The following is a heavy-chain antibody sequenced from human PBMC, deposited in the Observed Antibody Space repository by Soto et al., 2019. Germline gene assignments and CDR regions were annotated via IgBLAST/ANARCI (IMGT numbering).Heavy chain of an antibody. CDR1: GFSSSDYE. Sequence: PGGSLRLSCAASGFSSSDYEMNWVRQAPGKGLEWIAHFSFSGSTIYYADSVKGRFSISRDNSKNFLYLQMSGLRADDSAVYYCTRGAGFFYGVDVWGLGTTVTVSS. D-gene: IGHD3-10*01. J-gene: IGHJ6*02. CDR2: FSFSGSTI. V-gene: IGHV3-48*03. CDR3: TRGAGFFYGVDV.